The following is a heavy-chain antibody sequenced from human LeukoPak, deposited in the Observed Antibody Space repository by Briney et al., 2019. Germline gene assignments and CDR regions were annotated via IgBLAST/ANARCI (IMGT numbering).Heavy chain of an antibody. CDR1: GGSTSSYY. J-gene: IGHJ3*02. Sequence: ETLPLTCPASGGSTSSYYWTWIGQPAAKGLEWIGHFYISGSANYDPSLKSRVTMSVDTSKNQFSLKLRSVTAADTAVYYGARDVRAFDIWGQGTMVTVSS. CDR2: FYISGSA. CDR3: ARDVRAFDI. V-gene: IGHV4-4*07.